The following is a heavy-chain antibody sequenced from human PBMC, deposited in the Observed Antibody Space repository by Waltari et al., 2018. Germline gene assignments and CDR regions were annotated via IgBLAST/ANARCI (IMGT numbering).Heavy chain of an antibody. D-gene: IGHD6-13*01. CDR1: GYSISSGYY. J-gene: IGHJ4*02. V-gene: IGHV4-38-2*01. Sequence: QVQLQESGPGLVKPSETLSLTCAVSGYSISSGYYWGWIRQPPGKGLEWIGSIYHSGSTYYNPSLKSRVTISVDTSKNQVSLKLSSVTAADTAVYYCARAFIAAAGLFDYWGQGTLVTVSS. CDR3: ARAFIAAAGLFDY. CDR2: IYHSGST.